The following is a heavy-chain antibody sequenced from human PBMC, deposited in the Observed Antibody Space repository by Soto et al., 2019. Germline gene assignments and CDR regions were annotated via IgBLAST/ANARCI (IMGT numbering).Heavy chain of an antibody. J-gene: IGHJ3*02. CDR3: ARDELGITRNAFDI. Sequence: GGSLRLSCAASGFTFSSYSMNWVRQAPGKGLEWVSYISSSSSTIYYADSVKGRFTISRDNAKNSLYLQMNSLRAEDTAVYYCARDELGITRNAFDILGQGTMVTVSS. D-gene: IGHD7-27*01. CDR1: GFTFSSYS. V-gene: IGHV3-48*04. CDR2: ISSSSSTI.